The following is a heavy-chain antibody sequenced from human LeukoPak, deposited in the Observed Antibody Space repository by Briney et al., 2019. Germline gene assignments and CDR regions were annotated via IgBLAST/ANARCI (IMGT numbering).Heavy chain of an antibody. D-gene: IGHD4-17*01. CDR2: ISYDGSNK. CDR1: GFTFSSYG. J-gene: IGHJ4*02. Sequence: GGSLRLSCAASGFTFSSYGMQWVRQAPGKGLEWVAVISYDGSNKYYADSVKGRFTISRDNSKNTLYLQMNSLRAEDTAVYYCAKFTVTTGAFDYWGQGTLVTVSS. CDR3: AKFTVTTGAFDY. V-gene: IGHV3-30*18.